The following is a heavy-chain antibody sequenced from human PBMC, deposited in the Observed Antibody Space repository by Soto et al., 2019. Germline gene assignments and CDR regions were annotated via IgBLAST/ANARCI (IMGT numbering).Heavy chain of an antibody. J-gene: IGHJ6*02. D-gene: IGHD4-17*01. Sequence: QVPLVESGGGLVKPGGSLRLSCAACGFTFSDYYMSWIRQAPGKGLEWVSYISRSGSTIYYADSVKGRFTISRDNAKTSLYLQMNSLRAEDTAVYYCASPTVTPHYGMDVWGQGTTVTVSS. CDR1: GFTFSDYY. CDR2: ISRSGSTI. V-gene: IGHV3-11*01. CDR3: ASPTVTPHYGMDV.